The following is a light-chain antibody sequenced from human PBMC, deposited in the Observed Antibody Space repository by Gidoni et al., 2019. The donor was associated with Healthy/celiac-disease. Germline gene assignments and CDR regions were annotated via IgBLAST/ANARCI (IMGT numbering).Light chain of an antibody. CDR3: QQSYSTSALT. V-gene: IGKV1-39*01. J-gene: IGKJ4*01. CDR2: AAS. Sequence: DIQMTQSQSSLSASVGDRVTITCRASQSISSYLKWYQQKPGKAPKLLIYAASSLQSGVPSRFRGSGSGTDFTLTISSLQPEDFATYYYQQSYSTSALTFGGGTKVEIK. CDR1: QSISSY.